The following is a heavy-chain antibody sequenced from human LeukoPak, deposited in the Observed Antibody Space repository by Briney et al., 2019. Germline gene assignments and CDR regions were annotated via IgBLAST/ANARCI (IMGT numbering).Heavy chain of an antibody. V-gene: IGHV4-34*01. J-gene: IGHJ5*02. CDR1: GGSFSGYY. Sequence: PSETLSLTCAVYGGSFSGYYWSWIRQPPGKGLEWIGGINHSGSTNYNPSLKSRVTISVGTSKNQFSLKLSSVTAADTAVYYCARYLKRGSSVWFDPWGQGTLVTDSS. D-gene: IGHD6-13*01. CDR2: INHSGST. CDR3: ARYLKRGSSVWFDP.